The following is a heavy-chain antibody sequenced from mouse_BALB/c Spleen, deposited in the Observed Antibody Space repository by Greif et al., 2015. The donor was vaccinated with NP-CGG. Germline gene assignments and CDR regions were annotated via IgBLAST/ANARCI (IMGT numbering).Heavy chain of an antibody. Sequence: VQLQQSGAELVRPGASVTLSCKASGYTFTDYEMHWVKQTPVHGLEWIGAIDPETGGTAYNQKFKGKATLTADKSSSXAYMELRSLTSEDSAVYYCTREEDWYFDVWGAGTTVTVSS. J-gene: IGHJ1*01. CDR3: TREEDWYFDV. CDR2: IDPETGGT. V-gene: IGHV1-15*01. CDR1: GYTFTDYE.